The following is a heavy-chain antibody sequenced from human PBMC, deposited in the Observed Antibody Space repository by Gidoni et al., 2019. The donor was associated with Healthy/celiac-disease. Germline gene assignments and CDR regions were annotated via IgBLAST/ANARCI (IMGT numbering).Heavy chain of an antibody. CDR2: ISYDGSNK. CDR1: GFTSSSYG. CDR3: AKDCSGGSCYSGGD. V-gene: IGHV3-30*18. D-gene: IGHD2-15*01. J-gene: IGHJ4*02. Sequence: VQLVESGGGVVQPGRSLRLSCAASGFTSSSYGMRWVSPAPGKGLEWVAVISYDGSNKYYADTVKGRFTISRDNSKNTLYLQMNSLRAEDTAVYYCAKDCSGGSCYSGGDWGQGTLVTVSS.